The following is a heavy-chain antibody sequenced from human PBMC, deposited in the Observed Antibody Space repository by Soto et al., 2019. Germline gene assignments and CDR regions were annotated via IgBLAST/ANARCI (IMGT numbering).Heavy chain of an antibody. CDR2: IYYNGNT. J-gene: IGHJ4*02. CDR1: GGSISNHY. CDR3: VRANWYSEY. V-gene: IGHV4-59*11. Sequence: QVQLQESGPGLVKPSETLSLTCTVSGGSISNHYWSWIRQPPGKGLEWIGYIYYNGNTNYNPSLKSRVTMSVDTYKNQSALKFSSVTAADTAVYYCVRANWYSEYWGQGTLVTVSS. D-gene: IGHD2-21*02.